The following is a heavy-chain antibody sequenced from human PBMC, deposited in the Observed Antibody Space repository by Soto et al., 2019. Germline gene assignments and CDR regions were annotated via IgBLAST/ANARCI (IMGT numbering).Heavy chain of an antibody. CDR2: IIPIFGTA. V-gene: IGHV1-69*13. Sequence: ASVKVSCKASGGTFSSYAISWVRQAPGQGLEWMGGIIPIFGTANYAQKFQGRVTITADESTSTAYMELSSLRSEDTAVYYCARGPDYYDSSGSAFDPWGQGTLVTVSS. D-gene: IGHD3-22*01. J-gene: IGHJ5*02. CDR3: ARGPDYYDSSGSAFDP. CDR1: GGTFSSYA.